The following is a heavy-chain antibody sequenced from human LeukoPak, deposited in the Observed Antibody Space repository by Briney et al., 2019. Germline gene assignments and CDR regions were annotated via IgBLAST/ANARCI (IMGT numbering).Heavy chain of an antibody. CDR2: TTSSDSRI. Sequence: GGSLRLSCVASGFTFSNYYMSWGCQAPGRGGEWVAYTTSSDSRIHYADSVRGRFTISRDNAKNSLYLQIHNLSAHDTAVYYCARVVYSSLMDVWGQGTTVTVSS. CDR3: ARVVYSSLMDV. V-gene: IGHV3-11*01. J-gene: IGHJ6*02. CDR1: GFTFSNYY. D-gene: IGHD6-13*01.